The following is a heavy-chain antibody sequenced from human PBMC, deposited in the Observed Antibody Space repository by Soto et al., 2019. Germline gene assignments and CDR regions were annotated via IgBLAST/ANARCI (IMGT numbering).Heavy chain of an antibody. Sequence: SVKVSCKASGGTFNNYGLTWVRQAPGQGLEWMGRIVPIFGTANYAQNFQGRVTITADKSTSTAYMELSSLRSDDTGVYYCASRVNGYSGFATHCWGQGTLVTAPQ. V-gene: IGHV1-69*06. D-gene: IGHD5-12*01. CDR1: GGTFNNYG. CDR3: ASRVNGYSGFATHC. CDR2: IVPIFGTA. J-gene: IGHJ4*02.